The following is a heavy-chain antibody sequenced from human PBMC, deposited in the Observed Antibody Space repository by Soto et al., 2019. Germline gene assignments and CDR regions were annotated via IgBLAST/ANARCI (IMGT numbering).Heavy chain of an antibody. Sequence: GGSLRLSCAASGFTFSSYGMHWVRQAPGKGLEWVAVISYDGSNKYYADSVKGRFTISRDNSKNTLYLQMNSLRAEDTAVYYCAKRGRPEYYYYGMDVWGQGTTVTVSS. D-gene: IGHD1-26*01. CDR1: GFTFSSYG. V-gene: IGHV3-30*18. CDR2: ISYDGSNK. J-gene: IGHJ6*02. CDR3: AKRGRPEYYYYGMDV.